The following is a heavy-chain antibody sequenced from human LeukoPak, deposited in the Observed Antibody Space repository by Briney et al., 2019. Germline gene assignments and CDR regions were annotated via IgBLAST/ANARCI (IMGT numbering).Heavy chain of an antibody. D-gene: IGHD3-16*01. Sequence: SETLSLTCTVSGGSIWGWIRQAPGKGLEWIGSIQYTGASFYNPSLKSRVTISIDASKTHFSLQLSSVTAPDTAVYYCAGVDSYPYFVYYFDNWAQGTPVTVSS. CDR2: IQYTGAS. J-gene: IGHJ4*02. CDR1: GGSI. CDR3: AGVDSYPYFVYYFDN. V-gene: IGHV4-38-2*02.